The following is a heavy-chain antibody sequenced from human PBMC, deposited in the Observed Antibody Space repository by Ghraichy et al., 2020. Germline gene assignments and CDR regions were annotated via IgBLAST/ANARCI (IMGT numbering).Heavy chain of an antibody. J-gene: IGHJ2*01. D-gene: IGHD3-22*01. CDR1: GGSISSGGYY. CDR2: IYYSGST. Sequence: SETLSLTCTVSGGSISSGGYYWSWIRQHPGKGLEWIGYIYYSGSTYYNPSLKSRVTISVDTSKNQFSLKLSSVTAADTAVYYCARDYYDSSGYFTLSGYWYFDLWGRGTLVTVSS. V-gene: IGHV4-31*03. CDR3: ARDYYDSSGYFTLSGYWYFDL.